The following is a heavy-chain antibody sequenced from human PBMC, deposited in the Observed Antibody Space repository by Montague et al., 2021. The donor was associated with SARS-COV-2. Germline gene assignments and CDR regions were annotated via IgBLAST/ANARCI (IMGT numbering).Heavy chain of an antibody. D-gene: IGHD2-2*01. Sequence: SETLSLTCTVSGGSFSGYYWSWIRQPPGKGLEWIGEINHSGSTNYNPSLKSRVTISVDTSKNQFSLKLSSVTAADTAMYYCARVRAVPAAMRIFSLGRSYYGMDVWGQGTTVTVSS. CDR1: GGSFSGYY. V-gene: IGHV4-34*01. CDR2: INHSGST. CDR3: ARVRAVPAAMRIFSLGRSYYGMDV. J-gene: IGHJ6*02.